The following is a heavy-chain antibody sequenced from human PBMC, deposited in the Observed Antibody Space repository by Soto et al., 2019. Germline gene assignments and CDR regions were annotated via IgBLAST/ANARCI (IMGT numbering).Heavy chain of an antibody. CDR3: ARSDYRDYDPYYYGMDV. CDR2: IKEDGSEK. CDR1: GFTFSTYW. D-gene: IGHD4-17*01. V-gene: IGHV3-7*03. J-gene: IGHJ6*02. Sequence: EVQLVESGGGLVQPGGSLRLSCVASGFTFSTYWMSWVRQAPGKGLEWVANIKEDGSEKYYVDSVKGRFTISRDNAKISLYLQMSILRAEDTAVYYCARSDYRDYDPYYYGMDVWGQGTTVTVSS.